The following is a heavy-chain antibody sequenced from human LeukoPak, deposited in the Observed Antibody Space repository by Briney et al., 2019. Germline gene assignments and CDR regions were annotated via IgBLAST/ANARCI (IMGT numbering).Heavy chain of an antibody. J-gene: IGHJ4*02. CDR1: GFTFSSYA. Sequence: PGGSLRLSCAASGFTFSSYAMSWVRQAPGKGLEWVSVISAGGGSTHYADSVKGRFTISRDNSKNTLYLQMNSLRAEDTAVYYCAKIGYPDYWGQGTLATVSS. D-gene: IGHD6-13*01. CDR2: ISAGGGST. V-gene: IGHV3-23*01. CDR3: AKIGYPDY.